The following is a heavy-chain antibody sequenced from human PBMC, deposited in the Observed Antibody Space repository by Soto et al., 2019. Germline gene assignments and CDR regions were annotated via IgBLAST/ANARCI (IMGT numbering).Heavy chain of an antibody. CDR2: ISTTGGHV. V-gene: IGHV3-48*03. CDR3: AKGSPATHYFYYAMDV. CDR1: GFLFRNYE. Sequence: EVRLVESGGDLVKSGGSLRLSCVGSGFLFRNYEMNWVRQAPGKGLEWLAHISTTGGHVSESDSVKSRFTISRDNTKHTLYLQMNSLRADDTAVYYCAKGSPATHYFYYAMDVWGQGTTVTVSS. J-gene: IGHJ6*02.